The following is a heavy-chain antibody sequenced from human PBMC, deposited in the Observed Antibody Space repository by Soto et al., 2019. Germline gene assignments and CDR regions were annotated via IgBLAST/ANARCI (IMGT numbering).Heavy chain of an antibody. CDR1: GGTFSSFA. CDR2: ILPMLHTT. V-gene: IGHV1-69*10. D-gene: IGHD6-19*01. J-gene: IGHJ6*02. CDR3: ATGAVADTYYYGMDV. Sequence: GASVKVSCKASGGTFSSFAVSWVRQAPGQGLEWMGRILPMLHTTNYAQKFQDRLTITADTSTNTAYMELSSLRSEDTAVYYCATGAVADTYYYGMDVWGQGTTVTVSS.